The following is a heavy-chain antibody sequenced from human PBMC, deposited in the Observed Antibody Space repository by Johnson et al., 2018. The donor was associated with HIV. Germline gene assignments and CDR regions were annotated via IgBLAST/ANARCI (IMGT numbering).Heavy chain of an antibody. Sequence: VLLVESGGGVVQPGGSLRLSCAASGFTVSSNYMSWVSQAQGKGLEWVSVIYSGGSTYYADSVRGRFTISSDDAKNTLYLQMNSLRAEDTAVYYCVRGLDIWGQGTEVTVSS. CDR1: GFTVSSNY. CDR2: IYSGGST. V-gene: IGHV3-66*01. CDR3: VRGLDI. J-gene: IGHJ3*02.